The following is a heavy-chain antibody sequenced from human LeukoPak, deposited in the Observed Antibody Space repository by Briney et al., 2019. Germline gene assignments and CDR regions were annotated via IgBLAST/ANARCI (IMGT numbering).Heavy chain of an antibody. CDR3: ARQNVFDI. J-gene: IGHJ3*02. Sequence: PSETLSLTCTVSGGSIGDYHWNWIRQPAGKGLEWIGRIHNTGSTDYNPSLKSRVIMSVDTSKNQFSLKLSSVTAADTAVYYCARQNVFDIWGQGTMVTVSS. CDR1: GGSIGDYH. V-gene: IGHV4-4*07. CDR2: IHNTGST. D-gene: IGHD2/OR15-2a*01.